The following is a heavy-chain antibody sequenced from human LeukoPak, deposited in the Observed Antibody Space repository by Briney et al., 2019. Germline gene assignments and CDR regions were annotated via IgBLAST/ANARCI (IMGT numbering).Heavy chain of an antibody. Sequence: GASVKVSCKASGYTFTNYYLHWVRQAPGQGFEWMGIINPGGGTTTYAQKFQGRVTMTRDTSTNTVYMELSSLRSEDTAVYYCARGGFTTMVRGVIITLDAFDTWGQGTMVTVSS. D-gene: IGHD3-10*01. CDR3: ARGGFTTMVRGVIITLDAFDT. J-gene: IGHJ3*02. CDR1: GYTFTNYY. CDR2: INPGGGTT. V-gene: IGHV1-46*01.